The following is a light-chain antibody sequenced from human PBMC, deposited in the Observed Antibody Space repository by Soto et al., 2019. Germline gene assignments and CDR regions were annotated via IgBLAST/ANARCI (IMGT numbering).Light chain of an antibody. CDR2: AAS. CDR3: QQYYSYPGT. CDR1: QGISSY. J-gene: IGKJ1*01. Sequence: AIRMTQSPSSFSASTGDRVTITCRASQGISSYLAWYPQKPGKAPKLLIYAASTLQSGVPSRFSGSGSGTDFPLTISCLQSEDFATYYCQQYYSYPGTFGQGTKVEIK. V-gene: IGKV1-8*01.